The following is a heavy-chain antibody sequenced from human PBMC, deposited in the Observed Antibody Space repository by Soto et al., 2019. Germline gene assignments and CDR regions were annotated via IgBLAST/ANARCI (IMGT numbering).Heavy chain of an antibody. V-gene: IGHV5-51*01. CDR1: GYSFTSYW. J-gene: IGHJ4*02. Sequence: GESLKISCKGSGYSFTSYWIGWVRQMPGKGLEWMGIIYPGDSDTRYSPSFQGQVTISADKSISTAYLQWSSLKASDTAMYYCAREEDCSSTSCSYAVTNWGQGTLVTVSS. D-gene: IGHD2-2*01. CDR2: IYPGDSDT. CDR3: AREEDCSSTSCSYAVTN.